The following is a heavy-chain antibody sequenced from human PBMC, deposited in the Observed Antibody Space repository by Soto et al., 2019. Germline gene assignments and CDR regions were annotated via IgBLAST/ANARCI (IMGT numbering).Heavy chain of an antibody. CDR2: IYWDDDK. CDR1: GFSLSTSGVG. J-gene: IGHJ4*02. Sequence: QITLKESGPTLVKPTQTLTLTCTFSGFSLSTSGVGVGWIRQPPGKALEWLALIYWDDDKRSSPSLKSRLTITQDTSKNQVVLTMTNMDPVDTATYYCAHILWFGSSFDYWGQGTLVTVSS. CDR3: AHILWFGSSFDY. V-gene: IGHV2-5*02. D-gene: IGHD3-10*01.